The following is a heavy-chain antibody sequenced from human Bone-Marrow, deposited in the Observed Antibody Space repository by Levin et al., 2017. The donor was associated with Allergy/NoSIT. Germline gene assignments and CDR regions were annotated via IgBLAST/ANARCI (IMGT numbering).Heavy chain of an antibody. V-gene: IGHV3-30*04. CDR3: ARTGSYYDTSDYYPPYFDD. CDR1: GFTFSSYA. D-gene: IGHD3-22*01. Sequence: GESLKISCAASGFTFSSYAMHWVRQAPGEGLEWVALISYDGSNKYYADSVTGRFTISRDNSKNTLYLQMNHLTTEDTAVYYCARTGSYYDTSDYYPPYFDDWGQGTLVTVSS. J-gene: IGHJ4*02. CDR2: ISYDGSNK.